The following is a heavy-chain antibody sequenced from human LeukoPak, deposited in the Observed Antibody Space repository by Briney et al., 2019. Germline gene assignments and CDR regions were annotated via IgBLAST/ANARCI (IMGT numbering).Heavy chain of an antibody. D-gene: IGHD6-19*01. Sequence: SETLSLNCTVSGDSVSSGSSYWSWIRQPPGEGLQWLGYIYHSGSTNYNPSLKSRVTISVDTSKNQFSLKLSSVTTADTAVYYCARGSAWYFVYWGQGTLVTVSS. CDR3: ARGSAWYFVY. CDR2: IYHSGST. V-gene: IGHV4-61*01. CDR1: GDSVSSGSSY. J-gene: IGHJ4*02.